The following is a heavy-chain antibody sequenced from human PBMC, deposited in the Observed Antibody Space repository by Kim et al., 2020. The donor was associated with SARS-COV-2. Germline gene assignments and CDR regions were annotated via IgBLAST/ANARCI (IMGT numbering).Heavy chain of an antibody. CDR3: ARDRYEWNYGVL. CDR1: GFTFSSYA. D-gene: IGHD1-7*01. J-gene: IGHJ4*02. CDR2: ISYDGSNK. Sequence: GSLRLSCATSGFTFSSYAMHWVRQAPGKGLEWVAVISYDGSNKYYADSVKGRFTISRDNSKNTLYLQMNSLRAEDTAVYYCARDRYEWNYGVLWGQGDLVTVSS. V-gene: IGHV3-30-3*01.